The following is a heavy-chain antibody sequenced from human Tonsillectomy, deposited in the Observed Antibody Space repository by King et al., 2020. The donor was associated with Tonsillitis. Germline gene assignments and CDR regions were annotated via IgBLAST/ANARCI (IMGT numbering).Heavy chain of an antibody. Sequence: EVQLVQSGAEVKKTGESLKISCQGSGYRFTNYWIGWVRQMPGKGLEWMGCIYPGDSDTRYSPSFQGQVTISADKSISTAYLQWRSLKASDTAIYYCARFVFGIDLRAGYLDLWGRGTLVTVSS. CDR1: GYRFTNYW. CDR3: ARFVFGIDLRAGYLDL. J-gene: IGHJ2*01. D-gene: IGHD1-14*01. CDR2: IYPGDSDT. V-gene: IGHV5-51*01.